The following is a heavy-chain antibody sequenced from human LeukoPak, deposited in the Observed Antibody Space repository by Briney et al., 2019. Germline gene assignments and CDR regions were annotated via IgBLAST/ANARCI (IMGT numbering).Heavy chain of an antibody. J-gene: IGHJ5*02. Sequence: PSETLSLTCTVSGGSISSYYWSWIRQPPGKGLEWIGYIYYSGSTNYNPSLKSRVTISVDTSKNQFSLKLSSVTAADTAVYHCARERESSATNWFDPWGQGTLVTVSS. V-gene: IGHV4-59*01. D-gene: IGHD3-10*01. CDR3: ARERESSATNWFDP. CDR1: GGSISSYY. CDR2: IYYSGST.